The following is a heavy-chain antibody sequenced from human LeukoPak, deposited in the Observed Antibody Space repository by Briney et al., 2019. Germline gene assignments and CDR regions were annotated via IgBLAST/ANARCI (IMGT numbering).Heavy chain of an antibody. CDR2: ISSSGSTI. CDR3: ARDYAYYGSGSYEQWFDP. D-gene: IGHD3-10*01. V-gene: IGHV3-48*03. J-gene: IGHJ5*02. CDR1: GFTFSSYE. Sequence: PGGSLRLSCAASGFTFSSYEMNWVRQAPGKGLEWVSYISSSGSTIYYADSVKGRFTISRGNAKNSLYLQMNSLRAEDTAVYYCARDYAYYGSGSYEQWFDPWGQGTLVTVSS.